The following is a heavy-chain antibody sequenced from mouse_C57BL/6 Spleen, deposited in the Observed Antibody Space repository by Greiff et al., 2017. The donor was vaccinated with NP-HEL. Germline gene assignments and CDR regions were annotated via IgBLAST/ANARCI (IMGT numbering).Heavy chain of an antibody. J-gene: IGHJ3*01. Sequence: DVQLQESGPGLVKPSQSLSLTCSVTGYSITSGYYWNWIRQFPGNKLEWMGYISYDGSNNYNPSLKNRISITRDTSKNQFFLKLNSVTTEDTATYYCARCGKGFAYWGQGTLVTVSA. D-gene: IGHD4-1*01. CDR2: ISYDGSN. V-gene: IGHV3-6*01. CDR3: ARCGKGFAY. CDR1: GYSITSGYY.